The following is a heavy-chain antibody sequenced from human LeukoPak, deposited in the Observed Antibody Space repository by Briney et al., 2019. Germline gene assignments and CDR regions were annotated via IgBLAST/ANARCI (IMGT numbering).Heavy chain of an antibody. CDR1: GFTFSSYS. CDR2: ISSSSSTI. D-gene: IGHD5-18*01. CDR3: ANIDTGEFDY. J-gene: IGHJ4*02. V-gene: IGHV3-48*01. Sequence: GGSLRLSCAASGFTFSSYSMNWVRQAPGKGLEWVSYISSSSSTIYYADSVKGRFTISRDNAKNSLYLQMNSLRAEDTAVYYCANIDTGEFDYWGQGTLATVSS.